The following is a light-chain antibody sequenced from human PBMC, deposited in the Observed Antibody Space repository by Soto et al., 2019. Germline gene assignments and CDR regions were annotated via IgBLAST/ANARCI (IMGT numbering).Light chain of an antibody. J-gene: IGLJ2*01. CDR3: SSYGGTNNVV. CDR1: SSDVGGYKY. CDR2: EVT. Sequence: QSALTQPPSASGSPGQSGTISCTGTSSDVGGYKYVSWYQHHPGKAPKVVIYEVTKRPSGVPDGFSGSQSGNTASLTVSGLQAEDEADYYCSSYGGTNNVVFGGGTKVTVL. V-gene: IGLV2-8*01.